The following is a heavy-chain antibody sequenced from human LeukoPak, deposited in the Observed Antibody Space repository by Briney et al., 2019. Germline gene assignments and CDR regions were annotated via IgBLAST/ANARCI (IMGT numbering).Heavy chain of an antibody. CDR2: IYPGDSDT. CDR3: ARRDYYDSSGSNWFDP. J-gene: IGHJ5*02. Sequence: GESLQISCQGSGYSFTSYWIGWVRQMPGKGLEWMGIIYPGDSDTRYSPSFQGQVTISADKSISTAYLQWSSLKASDTAMYYCARRDYYDSSGSNWFDPWGQGTLVTVSS. CDR1: GYSFTSYW. D-gene: IGHD3-22*01. V-gene: IGHV5-51*01.